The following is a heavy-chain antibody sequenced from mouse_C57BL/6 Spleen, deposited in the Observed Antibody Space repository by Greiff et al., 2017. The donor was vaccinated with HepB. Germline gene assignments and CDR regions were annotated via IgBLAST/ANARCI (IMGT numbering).Heavy chain of an antibody. CDR2: INPSTGGT. Sequence: VQLQQSGPELVKPGASVKISCKASGYSFTGYYMNWVKQSPEKSLEWIGEINPSTGGTTYNQKFKAKATLTVDKSSSTAYMQLKSLTSEDSAVYYCARGASGRGDYWGQGTTLTVSS. D-gene: IGHD1-1*01. CDR3: ARGASGRGDY. V-gene: IGHV1-42*01. J-gene: IGHJ2*01. CDR1: GYSFTGYY.